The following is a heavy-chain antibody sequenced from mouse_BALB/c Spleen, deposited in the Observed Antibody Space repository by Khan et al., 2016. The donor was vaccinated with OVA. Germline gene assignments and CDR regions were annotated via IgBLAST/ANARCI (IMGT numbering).Heavy chain of an antibody. CDR2: INPHIGET. Sequence: EVKLLESGPELVKPWASVKISCKASGYSFTGYFMNWVMQSHGKSLEWIGRINPHIGETFYNQKFKDKATLTVDESSSTAHMELRSLASEDSAVYYCARIYRSDFDYWGQGTTLTVSS. V-gene: IGHV1-20*02. CDR1: GYSFTGYF. D-gene: IGHD1-1*01. CDR3: ARIYRSDFDY. J-gene: IGHJ2*01.